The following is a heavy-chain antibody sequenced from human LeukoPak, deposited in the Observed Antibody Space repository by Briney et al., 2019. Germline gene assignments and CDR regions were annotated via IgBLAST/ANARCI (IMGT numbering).Heavy chain of an antibody. J-gene: IGHJ5*02. CDR2: IYYSGSS. CDR3: ARARHPNWFDP. V-gene: IGHV4-61*01. Sequence: SETLSLTCTVSGGSVSSGSYYWSGIRQPPGKGLVWIGYIYYSGSSNYNPYLKSRVTISVDTSKNQFSLKLSSVTAADTAVYYCARARHPNWFDPWGQGTLITVSS. CDR1: GGSVSSGSYY.